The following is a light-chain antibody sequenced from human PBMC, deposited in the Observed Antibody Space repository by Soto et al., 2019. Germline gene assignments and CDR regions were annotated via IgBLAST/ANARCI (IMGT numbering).Light chain of an antibody. V-gene: IGKV3-15*01. CDR2: GAS. Sequence: EIVMTQSPATLSVSPGERVTLSCRASQSVRSNLAWYQQKPGQAPRLLIYGASTRATGIPARFSGSGSGTEFTLTISSLQSEDFAVYYCQQYSTWPLTFGGGTKVEIK. CDR3: QQYSTWPLT. CDR1: QSVRSN. J-gene: IGKJ4*01.